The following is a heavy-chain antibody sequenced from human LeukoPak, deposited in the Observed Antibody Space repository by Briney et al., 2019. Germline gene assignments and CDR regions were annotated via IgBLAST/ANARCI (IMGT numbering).Heavy chain of an antibody. CDR1: GYSISSGYY. Sequence: PSETLSLTCTVSGYSISSGYYWTWVRQSPGKGLEWIGFIFYSGNTIFNPSLKSRVTMSIDMSKSQFSLRLTSVTAADTAVYYCARQVTTAVGWFDPWGQGILVSVSS. V-gene: IGHV4-59*08. CDR2: IFYSGNT. J-gene: IGHJ5*02. D-gene: IGHD2-21*02. CDR3: ARQVTTAVGWFDP.